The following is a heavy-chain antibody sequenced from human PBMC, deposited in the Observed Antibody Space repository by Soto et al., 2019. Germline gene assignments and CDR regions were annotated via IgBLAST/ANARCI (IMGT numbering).Heavy chain of an antibody. D-gene: IGHD6-13*01. CDR3: ATIAAVGTSTHWYFDL. V-gene: IGHV3-11*01. Sequence: WGSLLLSCASSGFTVSDYYMSCIRHAPWKGLEWVSYISRSGSTIYYADSVKGRFTISRDNAKNSLYLQMNSLRVEDTAVYYCATIAAVGTSTHWYFDLWGRGTLVTVSS. CDR1: GFTVSDYY. CDR2: ISRSGSTI. J-gene: IGHJ2*01.